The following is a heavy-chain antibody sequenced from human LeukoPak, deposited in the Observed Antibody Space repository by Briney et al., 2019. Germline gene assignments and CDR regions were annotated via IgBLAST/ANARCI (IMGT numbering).Heavy chain of an antibody. J-gene: IGHJ4*02. D-gene: IGHD1/OR15-1a*01. CDR2: VYYNGST. CDR3: ARGYGTYNPLDY. Sequence: SETLSLTCTVSGGSIDSFYGTWIRQPPRKGLEWIGYVYYNGSTNYNPSLRGRLTMSVDRSKNQFSLKLTSVSAADTAVYYCARGYGTYNPLDYRGQGALVTVSS. V-gene: IGHV4-59*01. CDR1: GGSIDSFY.